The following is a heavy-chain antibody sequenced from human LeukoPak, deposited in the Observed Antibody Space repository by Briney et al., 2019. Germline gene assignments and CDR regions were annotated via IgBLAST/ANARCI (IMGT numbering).Heavy chain of an antibody. CDR3: ARDPLRIVVVVAATNYYGMDV. V-gene: IGHV1-18*01. CDR2: ISAYNGNT. Sequence: ASVKVSCKASGYTFTSYGISWVRQAPGQGLEWMGWISAYNGNTNYAQKLQGGVTMTTDTSTSTAYMELRSLRSDDTAVYYCARDPLRIVVVVAATNYYGMDVWGQGTTVTVSS. D-gene: IGHD2-15*01. CDR1: GYTFTSYG. J-gene: IGHJ6*02.